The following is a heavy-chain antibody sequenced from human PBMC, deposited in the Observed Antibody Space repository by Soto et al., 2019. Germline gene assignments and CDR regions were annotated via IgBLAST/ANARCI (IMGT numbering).Heavy chain of an antibody. CDR1: AGTFSSYA. V-gene: IGHV1-69*12. D-gene: IGHD1-7*01. CDR2: IIPIFGTA. CDR3: ASHGITGTWVYYYGMDV. Sequence: QVQLVQSGAEVKKPGSSVKVSCKASAGTFSSYAISWVRQAPGQGLEWMGGIIPIFGTANYAQKFQGRVTITADESTSTAYMELSSLRSEDTAVYYCASHGITGTWVYYYGMDVWGQGTTVTVSS. J-gene: IGHJ6*02.